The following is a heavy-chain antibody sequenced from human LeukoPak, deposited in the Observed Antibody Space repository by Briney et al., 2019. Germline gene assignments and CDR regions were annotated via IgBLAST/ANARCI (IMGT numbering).Heavy chain of an antibody. CDR1: GFTFSSYA. J-gene: IGHJ4*02. V-gene: IGHV3-23*01. CDR2: ISGSGGST. Sequence: GGSLRLSCAASGFTFSSYAMSWVRQAPGKGLEWVSAISGSGGSTYYADSVKGRFTISRDNSKNTLYLQMNSLRAEDTAVYYCAKGGQDWGSYYGEYWGQGTLVTVSS. D-gene: IGHD1-26*01. CDR3: AKGGQDWGSYYGEY.